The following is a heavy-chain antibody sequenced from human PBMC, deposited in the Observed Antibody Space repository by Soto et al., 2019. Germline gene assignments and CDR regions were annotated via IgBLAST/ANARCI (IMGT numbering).Heavy chain of an antibody. D-gene: IGHD3-10*01. V-gene: IGHV4-38-2*01. Sequence: SETLSLTCAVSDYSISSGYYWGWIRQSPGKGLEWIGTSYQSGNTYYNPSLKSRVTMSLDTSKNQLSLKVRSVTAADTALYYCARGPPDSSTTSGAFDIWGQGTMVT. CDR3: ARGPPDSSTTSGAFDI. CDR1: DYSISSGYY. CDR2: SYQSGNT. J-gene: IGHJ3*02.